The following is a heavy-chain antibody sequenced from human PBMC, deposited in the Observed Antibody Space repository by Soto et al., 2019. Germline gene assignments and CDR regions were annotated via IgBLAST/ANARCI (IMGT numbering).Heavy chain of an antibody. J-gene: IGHJ6*02. V-gene: IGHV4-4*02. CDR2: IYHSGST. D-gene: IGHD1-26*01. Sequence: QVQLQESGPGLVKPSGTLSLTCAVSGGSISSSNWWSWVRQPPGKGLEWIGEIYHSGSTNYNPSLNSRVIISVDKSKSQFSLKLGSVTAADTAVYYCARSRVSGGGYYYYGMDVWGQGTTVTVSS. CDR1: GGSISSSNW. CDR3: ARSRVSGGGYYYYGMDV.